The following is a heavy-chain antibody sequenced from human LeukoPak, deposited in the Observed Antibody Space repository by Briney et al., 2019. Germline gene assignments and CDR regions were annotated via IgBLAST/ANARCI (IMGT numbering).Heavy chain of an antibody. V-gene: IGHV3-21*01. CDR3: AKRQHCSGGSCYKPGAFGY. J-gene: IGHJ4*02. D-gene: IGHD2-15*01. CDR1: GFTFSTYS. CDR2: IDSSSSHI. Sequence: PGGSLRLSCAVSGFTFSTYSMNWVRQAPGKGLEWVSSIDSSSSHIFHADSVKGRFTISRDNAKNSLYLQMNSLRVEDTAVYYCAKRQHCSGGSCYKPGAFGYWGQGTLVTVSS.